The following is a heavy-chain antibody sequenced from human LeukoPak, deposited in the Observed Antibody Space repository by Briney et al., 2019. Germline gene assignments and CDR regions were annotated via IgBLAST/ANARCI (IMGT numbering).Heavy chain of an antibody. V-gene: IGHV4-4*02. CDR3: ARVRSSGWYDWFDP. CDR1: GGSISSNHW. Sequence: PSETLSLTCAVSGGSISSNHWWSWVRQPPGKGLEWIGEIYHSGSTNYNPSIKSRVTISVDKSKNQFSLKLSSVTAADTAVYYCARVRSSGWYDWFDPWGQGTLVTVSS. CDR2: IYHSGST. D-gene: IGHD6-19*01. J-gene: IGHJ5*02.